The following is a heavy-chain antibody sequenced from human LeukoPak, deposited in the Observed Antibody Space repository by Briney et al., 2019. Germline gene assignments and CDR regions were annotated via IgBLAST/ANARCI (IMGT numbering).Heavy chain of an antibody. CDR1: GFTFSTYA. D-gene: IGHD6-19*01. CDR2: ISFDGSNK. CDR3: ARDVAYSSGWYDYYYGMDV. Sequence: GGSLRLSCAASGFTFSTYAMHWVRQAPGKGLEWVTVISFDGSNKYYADSVKGRFTISRDNSKNTLYLQMNSLRTEDTAVYYCARDVAYSSGWYDYYYGMDVWGQGTTVTVSS. V-gene: IGHV3-30-3*01. J-gene: IGHJ6*02.